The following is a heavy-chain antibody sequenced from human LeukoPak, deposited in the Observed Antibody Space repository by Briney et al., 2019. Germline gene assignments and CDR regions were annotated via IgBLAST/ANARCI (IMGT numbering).Heavy chain of an antibody. D-gene: IGHD3-16*01. CDR3: ARADRLGAALLASFDY. CDR2: ISSSSSYI. J-gene: IGHJ4*02. Sequence: SGGSLRLSCAASGFTFSSYSMNWVRQAPGKGLEWVSSISSSSSYIYYADSVKGRFTISRDNAKNSLYLQMNSLRAEDTAVYCARADRLGAALLASFDYWGQGTLVTVSS. CDR1: GFTFSSYS. V-gene: IGHV3-21*01.